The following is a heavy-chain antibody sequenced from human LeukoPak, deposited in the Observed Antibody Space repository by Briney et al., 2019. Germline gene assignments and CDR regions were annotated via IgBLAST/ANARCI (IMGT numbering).Heavy chain of an antibody. V-gene: IGHV6-1*01. D-gene: IGHD3-9*01. CDR3: ARGGDILTGYCFDY. J-gene: IGHJ4*02. CDR2: TYYRSKWSN. Sequence: SQTLSLTCAISGDSVPSNSAAWNWIRQSPSRGLEWLGRTYYRSKWSNDYAVSVKSRITINPDTSKNQFSLQLKSVTPEDAAVYYCARGGDILTGYCFDYWGQGTLV. CDR1: GDSVPSNSAA.